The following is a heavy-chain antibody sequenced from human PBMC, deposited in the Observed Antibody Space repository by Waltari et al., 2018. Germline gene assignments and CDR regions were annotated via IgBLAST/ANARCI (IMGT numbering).Heavy chain of an antibody. Sequence: QVLLQESGPGLVKPSGPLSLTCVVSGGSISSSNWWSWVRQSPGKGLEWIGEMFHSGSTNYNPSLKNRVTMSLDKSNNQFSLKLSSVTAADTAVYYCVRDNRWAEDGFRFFQYWGQGTLVSVSS. CDR1: GGSISSSNW. CDR2: MFHSGST. CDR3: VRDNRWAEDGFRFFQY. J-gene: IGHJ1*01. D-gene: IGHD3-10*01. V-gene: IGHV4-4*02.